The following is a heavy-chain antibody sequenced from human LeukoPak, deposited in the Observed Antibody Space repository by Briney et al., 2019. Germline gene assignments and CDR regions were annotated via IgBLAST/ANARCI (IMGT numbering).Heavy chain of an antibody. CDR1: GFTFSSYS. CDR3: ARGIAAAGFDY. V-gene: IGHV3-21*01. J-gene: IGHJ4*02. D-gene: IGHD6-13*01. Sequence: NAGGSLRLSCAASGFTFSSYSMNWVRQAPVKGLEWVSSISSSSSYIYYADSVKGRFTISRDNAKNSLYLQMNSLRAEDTAVYYCARGIAAAGFDYWGQGTLVTVSS. CDR2: ISSSSSYI.